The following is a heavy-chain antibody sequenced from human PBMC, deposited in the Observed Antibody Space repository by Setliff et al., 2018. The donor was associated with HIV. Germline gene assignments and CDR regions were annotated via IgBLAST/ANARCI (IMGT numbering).Heavy chain of an antibody. CDR1: GDIFTSYG. D-gene: IGHD3-22*01. Sequence: ASVKVSCKASGDIFTSYGISWVRQAPGQGLAWMGWISAYNGNTKYAQKLQGRVTMTTDTPTSTAYMELRSLRSDDTAVYYCARDRTQYYDSSGYTDYWGQGTLVTVSS. V-gene: IGHV1-18*01. J-gene: IGHJ4*02. CDR2: ISAYNGNT. CDR3: ARDRTQYYDSSGYTDY.